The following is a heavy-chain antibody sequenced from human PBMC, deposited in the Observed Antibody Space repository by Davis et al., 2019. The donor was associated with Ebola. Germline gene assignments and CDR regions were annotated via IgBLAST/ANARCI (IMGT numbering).Heavy chain of an antibody. CDR1: GGSISSTNYH. D-gene: IGHD2-15*01. CDR3: ATRMNVRGGWFDP. Sequence: MPSETLSLTCTVSGGSISSTNYHWGWIRQSPGMGLEWIGTVDYYGTTYYNLSLRSRVTISADTSKNEFSLRLSSVTAADTAIYYCATRMNVRGGWFDPWGQGTLVTVSS. V-gene: IGHV4-39*01. CDR2: VDYYGTT. J-gene: IGHJ5*02.